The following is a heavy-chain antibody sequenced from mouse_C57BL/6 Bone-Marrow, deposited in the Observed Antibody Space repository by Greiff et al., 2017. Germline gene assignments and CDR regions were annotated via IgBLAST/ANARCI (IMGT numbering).Heavy chain of an antibody. V-gene: IGHV10-1*01. D-gene: IGHD2-1*01. CDR1: GFSFNTYA. Sequence: GGGLVQPKGSLKLSCAASGFSFNTYAMNWVRQAPGKGLAWVARIRSKSNNYATYYADSVKARFTISSDNTESMLYMQMNNVKTEDTAMYYCERGNYYAMDYWGQGTSVTVSS. CDR3: ERGNYYAMDY. J-gene: IGHJ4*01. CDR2: IRSKSNNYAT.